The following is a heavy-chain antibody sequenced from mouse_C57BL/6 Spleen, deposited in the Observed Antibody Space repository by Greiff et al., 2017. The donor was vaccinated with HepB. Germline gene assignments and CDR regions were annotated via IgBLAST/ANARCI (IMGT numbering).Heavy chain of an antibody. Sequence: QVQLKESGAELVRPGTSVKVSCKASGYAFTNYLIEWVKQRPGQGLEWIGVINPGSGGTNYNEKFKGKATLTADKSSSTAYMQLSSLTSEDSAVYFCARFRNSNYDYYAMDYWGQGTSVTVSS. J-gene: IGHJ4*01. CDR2: INPGSGGT. V-gene: IGHV1-54*01. CDR3: ARFRNSNYDYYAMDY. D-gene: IGHD2-5*01. CDR1: GYAFTNYL.